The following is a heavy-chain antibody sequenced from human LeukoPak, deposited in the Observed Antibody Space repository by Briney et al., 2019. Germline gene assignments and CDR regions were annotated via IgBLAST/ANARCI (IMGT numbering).Heavy chain of an antibody. Sequence: GASVKVCCKASGYTFTSYAMHWVRQAPGQRLEWMGWINAGNGNTKYSQKFQGRVTITRDTSASTAYMELSSLRSEDTAVYYCARSSSSWPEYFQHWGQGTLVTVSS. CDR1: GYTFTSYA. CDR3: ARSSSSWPEYFQH. V-gene: IGHV1-3*01. J-gene: IGHJ1*01. CDR2: INAGNGNT. D-gene: IGHD6-13*01.